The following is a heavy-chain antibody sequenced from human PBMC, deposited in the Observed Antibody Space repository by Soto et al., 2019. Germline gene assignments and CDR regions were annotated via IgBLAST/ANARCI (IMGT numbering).Heavy chain of an antibody. Sequence: ASVEVSCGASGYTFTGYYIHWVRQAPGQGLEWMGWINPKSGDTNYAQKFQGRVSMTRDTSITTAYMEVSRLKSDDTAVYYCARGSPRMGALPTYWGQGTLVTVS. D-gene: IGHD1-26*01. V-gene: IGHV1-2*02. CDR1: GYTFTGYY. J-gene: IGHJ4*02. CDR3: ARGSPRMGALPTY. CDR2: INPKSGDT.